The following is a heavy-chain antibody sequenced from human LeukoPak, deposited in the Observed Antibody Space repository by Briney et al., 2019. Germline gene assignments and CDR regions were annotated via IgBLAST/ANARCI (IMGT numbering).Heavy chain of an antibody. CDR1: GYSISSGYY. CDR3: VGFSYYYDSSDDY. V-gene: IGHV4-38-2*02. J-gene: IGHJ4*02. Sequence: SETLSLTCTVSGYSISSGYYWGWIRQPPGKGLEWIGSIYHSGSTYYNPSLKSRVTISVDTSKNQFSLKLSSVTAADTAVYYCVGFSYYYDSSDDYWGQGTLVTVSS. CDR2: IYHSGST. D-gene: IGHD3-22*01.